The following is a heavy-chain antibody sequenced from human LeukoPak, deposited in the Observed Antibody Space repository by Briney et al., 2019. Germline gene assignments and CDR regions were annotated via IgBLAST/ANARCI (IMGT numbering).Heavy chain of an antibody. Sequence: SETLSLTCTVSGGSISSSSYYWGWIPQPPGKGLEWIGSIYYSGSTYYNPSLKSRVTMSVDTSKNQFSLKLNSVTAADTAVYYCARENYYGMEVWGQGTTVIVSS. V-gene: IGHV4-39*07. CDR3: ARENYYGMEV. J-gene: IGHJ6*02. CDR1: GGSISSSSYY. CDR2: IYYSGST.